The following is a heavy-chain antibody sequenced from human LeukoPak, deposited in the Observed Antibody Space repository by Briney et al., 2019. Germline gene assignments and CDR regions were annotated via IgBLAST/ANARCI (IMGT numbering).Heavy chain of an antibody. V-gene: IGHV3-74*01. CDR1: GFTFSSYW. D-gene: IGHD3-3*01. J-gene: IGHJ4*02. CDR2: INTDGSST. CDR3: AKDGVAYDFWSDGGYFDY. Sequence: QPGGSLRLSCAASGFTFSSYWMHWVRQAPGKGLVWVSRINTDGSSTSYADSVKGRFTISRDNSKNTLHLQMNSLRAEDTAVYYCAKDGVAYDFWSDGGYFDYWGQGTLVTVSS.